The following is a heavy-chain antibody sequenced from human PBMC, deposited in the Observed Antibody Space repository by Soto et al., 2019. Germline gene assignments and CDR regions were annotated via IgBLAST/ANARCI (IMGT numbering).Heavy chain of an antibody. V-gene: IGHV1-2*02. CDR3: ARGGDFWSGYYTDY. Sequence: VASVKVSCKASGYTFTGYYMHWVRQAPGQGLEWMGWINPNSGGTNYAQKFQGRVTMTRDTSISTAYMELSRLRSDDTAVYYCARGGDFWSGYYTDYWGQGTLVTVSS. D-gene: IGHD3-3*01. J-gene: IGHJ4*02. CDR2: INPNSGGT. CDR1: GYTFTGYY.